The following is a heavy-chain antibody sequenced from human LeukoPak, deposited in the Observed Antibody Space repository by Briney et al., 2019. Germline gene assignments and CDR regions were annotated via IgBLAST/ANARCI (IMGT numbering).Heavy chain of an antibody. CDR1: GFTFSSYA. CDR2: ISYDGSNK. CDR3: ARDPFITVTTNYYYMDV. D-gene: IGHD4-11*01. Sequence: PGGSLRLSCAASGFTFSSYAMHWVRQAPGKGLEWVAVISYDGSNKYYADSVKGRFTISRDNSKNTLYLQMNSLRAEDTAVYYCARDPFITVTTNYYYMDVWGKGTTVTVSS. J-gene: IGHJ6*03. V-gene: IGHV3-30-3*01.